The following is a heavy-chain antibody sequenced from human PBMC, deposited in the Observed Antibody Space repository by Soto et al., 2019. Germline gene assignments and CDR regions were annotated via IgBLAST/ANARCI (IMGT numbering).Heavy chain of an antibody. CDR1: GFTFSSYA. D-gene: IGHD3-3*01. CDR2: ISGSGGST. Sequence: EVQLLESGGGLVQPGGSLRLSCAASGFTFSSYAMSWVRQAPGKGLEWVSAISGSGGSTYYADSVKGRFTMSRDNSKNTLYLQMNSLRAEDTAVYYCAKTEKYDFWSGYWPWGQGTLVTVSS. CDR3: AKTEKYDFWSGYWP. J-gene: IGHJ5*02. V-gene: IGHV3-23*01.